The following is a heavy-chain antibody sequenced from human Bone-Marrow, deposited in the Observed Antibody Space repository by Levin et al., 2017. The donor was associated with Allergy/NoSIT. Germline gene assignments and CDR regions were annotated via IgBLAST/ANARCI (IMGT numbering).Heavy chain of an antibody. CDR1: GYTFTSYY. CDR2: INPSGGST. CDR3: ARDGGFGSSWHKESADY. D-gene: IGHD6-13*01. Sequence: GESLKISCKASGYTFTSYYMHWVRQAPGQGLEWMGIINPSGGSTSYAQKFQGRVTMTRDTSTSTVYMELSSLRSEDTAVYYCARDGGFGSSWHKESADYWGQGTLVTVSS. J-gene: IGHJ4*02. V-gene: IGHV1-46*01.